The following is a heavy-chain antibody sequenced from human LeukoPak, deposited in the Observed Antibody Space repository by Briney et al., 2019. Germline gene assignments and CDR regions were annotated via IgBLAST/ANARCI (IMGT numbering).Heavy chain of an antibody. V-gene: IGHV4-59*08. Sequence: SETLSLTCSVSGGSISGYYWSWIRQPPGKALEWIGNIFSSGSTYYNPSLKSRLTISVDTSKNQFSLKLSSVTAADTAVYYCARHAGHIVVVTASRAFDIWGQGTMVTVSS. CDR3: ARHAGHIVVVTASRAFDI. D-gene: IGHD2-21*02. CDR2: IFSSGST. J-gene: IGHJ3*02. CDR1: GGSISGYY.